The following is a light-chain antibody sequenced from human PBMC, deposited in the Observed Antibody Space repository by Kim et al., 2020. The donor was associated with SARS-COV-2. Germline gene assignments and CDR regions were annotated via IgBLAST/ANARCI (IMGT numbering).Light chain of an antibody. CDR1: PSVSSSY. J-gene: IGKJ3*01. V-gene: IGKV3-20*01. Sequence: EVVLTQSPGTLSLSPGERATLSCRASPSVSSSYLAWYQQKPGQAPRLLIYGVSSRATGISDRFSGSGFGRDFSLTISRLEPEDFAVYSCQQYGSSPFTFRPGAKGDIK. CDR3: QQYGSSPFT. CDR2: GVS.